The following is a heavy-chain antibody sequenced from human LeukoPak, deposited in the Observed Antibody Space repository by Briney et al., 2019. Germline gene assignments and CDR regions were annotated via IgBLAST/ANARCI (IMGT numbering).Heavy chain of an antibody. J-gene: IGHJ4*02. CDR3: ARLYYDILTGYYRGYYFDY. Sequence: SETLSLTCTVSGGSISSSSYYWGCIRQPPGNGLERIGSIYYSGSTYYNPSLKSRVTISVDTSKNQFSLKLSSVTAADTAVYYCARLYYDILTGYYRGYYFDYWGQGTLVTVSS. CDR2: IYYSGST. CDR1: GGSISSSSYY. D-gene: IGHD3-9*01. V-gene: IGHV4-39*01.